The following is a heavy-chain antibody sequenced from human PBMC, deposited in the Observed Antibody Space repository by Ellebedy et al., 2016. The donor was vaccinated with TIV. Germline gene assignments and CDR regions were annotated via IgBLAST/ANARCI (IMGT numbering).Heavy chain of an antibody. J-gene: IGHJ2*01. V-gene: IGHV3-30*18. Sequence: PGGSLRLSCAASGFSFSTYGMLWARQAPGKGLEWVTDVSYDGSDQHYADSVKGRFTISRDNSENTLYLQMNSLRTEDTAVYYCAKVWREKQLLLSWFFDLWGRGTLVTVSS. CDR2: VSYDGSDQ. D-gene: IGHD2-15*01. CDR1: GFSFSTYG. CDR3: AKVWREKQLLLSWFFDL.